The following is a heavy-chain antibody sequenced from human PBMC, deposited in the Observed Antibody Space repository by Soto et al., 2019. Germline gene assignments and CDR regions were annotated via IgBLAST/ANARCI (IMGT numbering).Heavy chain of an antibody. CDR2: IDPSDSYT. CDR3: ERRGYDSSGTPWFDP. J-gene: IGHJ5*02. V-gene: IGHV5-10-1*01. D-gene: IGHD3-22*01. CDR1: GYSFTSYW. Sequence: PGESLKISCKGSGYSFTSYWISWVRQMPGKGLEWMGRIDPSDSYTNYSPSFQGHVPISADKSISTAYLQWSSLKASDTAMYYCERRGYDSSGTPWFDPWGQGTLVTVSS.